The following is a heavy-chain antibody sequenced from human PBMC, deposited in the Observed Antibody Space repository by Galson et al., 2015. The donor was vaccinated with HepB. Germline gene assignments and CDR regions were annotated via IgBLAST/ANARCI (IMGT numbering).Heavy chain of an antibody. CDR1: GSTFTSYY. V-gene: IGHV1-46*01. D-gene: IGHD6-19*01. J-gene: IGHJ5*02. CDR3: ARESSVAGTGGWFDP. Sequence: SVTVSCKASGSTFTSYYMHWVRQAPGQGLEWMGIINPSGGSTSYAQKFQGRVTMTRDTSTSTVYMELSSLRSEDTAVYYCARESSVAGTGGWFDPWGQGTLVTVSS. CDR2: INPSGGST.